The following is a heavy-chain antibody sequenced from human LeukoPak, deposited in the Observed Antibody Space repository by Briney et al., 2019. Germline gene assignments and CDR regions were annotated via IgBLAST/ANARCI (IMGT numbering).Heavy chain of an antibody. CDR2: VSTTGAST. Sequence: PGGSLRLSCEASGFTFHTYAMSWVRQAPGKGLEWVSAVSTTGASTYYADSVKGRFTISRDNSKNTLSLQMDSLRVEDTALYYCVKDWTTVVTPKGYYFDSWGEGTLVTVSS. D-gene: IGHD4-23*01. V-gene: IGHV3-23*01. CDR3: VKDWTTVVTPKGYYFDS. J-gene: IGHJ4*02. CDR1: GFTFHTYA.